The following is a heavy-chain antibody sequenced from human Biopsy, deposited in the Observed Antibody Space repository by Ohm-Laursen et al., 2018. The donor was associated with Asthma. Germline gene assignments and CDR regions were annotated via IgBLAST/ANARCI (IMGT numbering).Heavy chain of an antibody. D-gene: IGHD1-26*01. Sequence: LSLTCAASGFTFSNYGMHWVRQAPGKGLDRVAVISFDGTNRNYTDSVKGRFTISRDNSRNTLHLEMNSLRAEDTAVYFCAKEVFPGWELRRGPDSWGQGTLVTVSS. J-gene: IGHJ4*02. CDR3: AKEVFPGWELRRGPDS. CDR2: ISFDGTNR. CDR1: GFTFSNYG. V-gene: IGHV3-30*18.